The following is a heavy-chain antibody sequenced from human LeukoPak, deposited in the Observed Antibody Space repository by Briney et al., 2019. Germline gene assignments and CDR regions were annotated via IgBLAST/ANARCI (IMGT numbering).Heavy chain of an antibody. Sequence: SETLSLTCTVSGGSISSSSYYWGWIRQPPGKGLEWIGSIYYSGSTYYNPSLKSRVTISVDTSKNQFSLKLSSVTAADAAVYYCARRGDSGSYWRGYYFDYWGQGTLVAVSS. V-gene: IGHV4-39*07. CDR3: ARRGDSGSYWRGYYFDY. D-gene: IGHD1-26*01. CDR1: GGSISSSSYY. J-gene: IGHJ4*02. CDR2: IYYSGST.